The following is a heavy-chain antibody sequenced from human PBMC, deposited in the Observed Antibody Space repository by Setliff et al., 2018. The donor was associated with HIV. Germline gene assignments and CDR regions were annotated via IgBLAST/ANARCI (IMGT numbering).Heavy chain of an antibody. Sequence: GGSLRLSCAASGFTFDDYAMHWGRQSPGKGPEWVAGITWNNATIAYADSVQGRFTISRDNAKNTVYLQMNSLRTEDTAVYYCARGGFGTGLDYWGLGALVTVSS. D-gene: IGHD6-13*01. J-gene: IGHJ4*02. CDR1: GFTFDDYA. V-gene: IGHV3-9*01. CDR3: ARGGFGTGLDY. CDR2: ITWNNATI.